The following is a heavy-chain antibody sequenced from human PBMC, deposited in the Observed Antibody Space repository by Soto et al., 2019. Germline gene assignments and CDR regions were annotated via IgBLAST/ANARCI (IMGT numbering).Heavy chain of an antibody. D-gene: IGHD3-22*01. Sequence: LSLTCAASGFTFSSYWMSWVRQAPGKGLEWVANIKQDGSEKYYVDSVKGRFTISRDNAKNSLYLQMNSLRAEDTAVYYCALDSSGYYVGYYGMDVWGQGTTVTVSS. CDR3: ALDSSGYYVGYYGMDV. V-gene: IGHV3-7*05. J-gene: IGHJ6*02. CDR1: GFTFSSYW. CDR2: IKQDGSEK.